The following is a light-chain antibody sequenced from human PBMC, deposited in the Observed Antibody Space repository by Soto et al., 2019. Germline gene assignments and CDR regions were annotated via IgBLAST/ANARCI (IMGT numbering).Light chain of an antibody. CDR3: QQGHNWPLT. Sequence: EIVMTQSPATLSVSPGERATLSCRASQSISSELAWYQQKPGQPPRLLIYSASTRPTGFPASFTGSGSGSDVTVTISGLQSEDFAVYCCQQGHNWPLTFGQWTRREI. CDR2: SAS. J-gene: IGKJ2*01. V-gene: IGKV3-15*01. CDR1: QSISSE.